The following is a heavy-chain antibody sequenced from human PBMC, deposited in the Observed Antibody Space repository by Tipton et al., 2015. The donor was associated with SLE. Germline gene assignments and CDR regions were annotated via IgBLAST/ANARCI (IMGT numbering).Heavy chain of an antibody. D-gene: IGHD3-3*01. CDR3: ARGLYDFWSGYYNWFDP. Sequence: TLSLTCTVSGVSISTYFWSWIRQPPGKGLEWMGDFYNSGSTNYNPSLRSRVSISLDTSKNHLSLKLSSVTAADTAVYYCARGLYDFWSGYYNWFDPWGQGTLVTVSS. CDR2: FYNSGST. J-gene: IGHJ5*02. V-gene: IGHV4-59*12. CDR1: GVSISTYF.